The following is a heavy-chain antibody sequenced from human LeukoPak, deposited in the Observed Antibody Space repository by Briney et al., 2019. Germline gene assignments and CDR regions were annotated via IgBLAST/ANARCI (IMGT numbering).Heavy chain of an antibody. J-gene: IGHJ4*02. D-gene: IGHD3-10*01. CDR3: ARSTLLWFGAGPYFDY. Sequence: PSQTLSLTCTVSGGSISSGDYYWSWIRQPPGKGLEWIGYIYYSGSTYYNPSLKSRVTISVDTSKNQFSLKLSSVTAADTAVYYCARSTLLWFGAGPYFDYWGQGTLVTVSS. V-gene: IGHV4-30-4*08. CDR1: GGSISSGDYY. CDR2: IYYSGST.